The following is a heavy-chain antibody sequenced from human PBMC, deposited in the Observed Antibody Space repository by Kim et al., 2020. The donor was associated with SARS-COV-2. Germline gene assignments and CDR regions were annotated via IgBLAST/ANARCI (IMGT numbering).Heavy chain of an antibody. J-gene: IGHJ4*02. CDR2: GTK. Sequence: GTKYYPESVQGRFTISRDNSKNTLYLQMNNLRPEDTAVYYCAKGHVACWGQGTQVTVSS. V-gene: IGHV3-23*01. D-gene: IGHD5-12*01. CDR3: AKGHVAC.